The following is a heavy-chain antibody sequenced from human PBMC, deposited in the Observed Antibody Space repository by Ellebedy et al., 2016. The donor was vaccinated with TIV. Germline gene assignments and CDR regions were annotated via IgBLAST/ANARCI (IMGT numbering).Heavy chain of an antibody. CDR2: ISYDGVIR. J-gene: IGHJ6*02. CDR1: GFTFSSYG. Sequence: GESLKISXAASGFTFSSYGMYWVRQAPGKGLEWVAVISYDGVIRYYGDSVKGRFTISRDNAKNSLYLQMNSLRAEDTAVYYCARDILTGPGTLRHYYGMDVWGQGTTVTVSS. V-gene: IGHV3-30*03. D-gene: IGHD3-9*01. CDR3: ARDILTGPGTLRHYYGMDV.